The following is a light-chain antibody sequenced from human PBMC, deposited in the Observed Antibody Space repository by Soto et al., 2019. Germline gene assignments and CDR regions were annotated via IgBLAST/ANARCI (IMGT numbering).Light chain of an antibody. Sequence: EIVMTQSPVTLSVSPGERATLSCRASQSVSSNLAWYQQKPGQPPRLLIYDASTRATGIPSRFSGSGSGTEFTLTISSLKSEDFAVYYCQQYDNWPRTFGQGTKVDIK. CDR1: QSVSSN. CDR2: DAS. CDR3: QQYDNWPRT. J-gene: IGKJ1*01. V-gene: IGKV3-15*01.